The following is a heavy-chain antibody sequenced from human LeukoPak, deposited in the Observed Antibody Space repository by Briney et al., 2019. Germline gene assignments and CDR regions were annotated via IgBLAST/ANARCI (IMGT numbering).Heavy chain of an antibody. CDR3: ARVDFWSGYYDY. Sequence: PSETLSLTCTVSGGSISSSSYYWGWIRQPPGKGPEWIGSIYYSGSTYYNPSLKSRVTISVDTSKNQFSLKLSSVTAADTAVYYCARVDFWSGYYDYWGQGTLVTVSS. V-gene: IGHV4-39*01. D-gene: IGHD3-3*01. CDR2: IYYSGST. J-gene: IGHJ4*02. CDR1: GGSISSSSYY.